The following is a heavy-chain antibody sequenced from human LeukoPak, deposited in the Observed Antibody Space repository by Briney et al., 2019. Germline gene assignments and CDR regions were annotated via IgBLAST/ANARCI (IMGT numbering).Heavy chain of an antibody. D-gene: IGHD5-18*01. CDR1: GGTFSSSA. Sequence: EASVKVSCKTSGGTFSSSAITWVRQAPGQGLEWMGRIIPVLNITTYAQKFQGSVTITADTSTSTVYMELSSLRSEETAVYYCARDQGLTAPPPYGLDVWGQGTTAIVSS. CDR3: ARDQGLTAPPPYGLDV. CDR2: IIPVLNIT. J-gene: IGHJ6*02. V-gene: IGHV1-69*04.